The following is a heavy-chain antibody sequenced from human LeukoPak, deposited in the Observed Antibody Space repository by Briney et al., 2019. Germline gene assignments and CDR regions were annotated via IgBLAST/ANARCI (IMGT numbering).Heavy chain of an antibody. CDR3: ARDSRGFDY. Sequence: QPGGSLRLSCAASGFTLSSYAMSWVRQAPGKGLEWVSAIGGSGVSTYYADSVKGRFTISRDNSKNTLYLQMNSLRAEDTAVYYCARDSRGFDYWGQGTLVTVSS. J-gene: IGHJ4*02. CDR1: GFTLSSYA. V-gene: IGHV3-23*01. D-gene: IGHD2-2*01. CDR2: IGGSGVST.